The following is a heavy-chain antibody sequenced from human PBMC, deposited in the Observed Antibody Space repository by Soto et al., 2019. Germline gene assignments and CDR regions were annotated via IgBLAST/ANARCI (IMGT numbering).Heavy chain of an antibody. CDR3: ARHKTGTTFSWFDP. V-gene: IGHV4-59*08. CDR2: IYYSGST. Sequence: SETLSLTCTVSGGSISSYYWSWIRQPPGKGLEWIGYIYYSGSTNYNPSLKSRVTISVDTSKNQFSLKLSSVTAADTAVYYCARHKTGTTFSWFDPWGQGTLVTVSS. D-gene: IGHD1-1*01. J-gene: IGHJ5*02. CDR1: GGSISSYY.